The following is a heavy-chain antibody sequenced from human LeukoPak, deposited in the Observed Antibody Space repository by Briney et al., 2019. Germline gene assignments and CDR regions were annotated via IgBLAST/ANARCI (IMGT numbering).Heavy chain of an antibody. Sequence: ASVKVSCKASGYTFTGYFMHWVRQAPGQGLEWMGWINPNSGGTSYLQNFQGRVTMTRDTSISTAYMDLSRLRSDDTAVYYCARDSFSGSYYYWGQGTLVTVSS. V-gene: IGHV1-2*02. CDR2: INPNSGGT. CDR3: ARDSFSGSYYY. J-gene: IGHJ4*02. D-gene: IGHD1-26*01. CDR1: GYTFTGYF.